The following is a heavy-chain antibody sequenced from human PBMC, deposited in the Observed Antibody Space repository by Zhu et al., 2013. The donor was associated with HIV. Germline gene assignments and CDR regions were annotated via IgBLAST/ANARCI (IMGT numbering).Heavy chain of an antibody. CDR3: ARDYDSQSGAFDI. CDR2: IYYSGST. CDR1: GGSISSSGYY. Sequence: QVQLQESGPGLVKPSETLSLTCTVSGGSISSSGYYWGWIRQPPGKGLEWIGSIYYSGSTYYNPSLKSRVTISVDTSKNQFSLKLSSVTAADTAVYYCARDYDSQSGAFDIWGQGTMVTVSS. V-gene: IGHV4-39*07. J-gene: IGHJ3*02. D-gene: IGHD3-22*01.